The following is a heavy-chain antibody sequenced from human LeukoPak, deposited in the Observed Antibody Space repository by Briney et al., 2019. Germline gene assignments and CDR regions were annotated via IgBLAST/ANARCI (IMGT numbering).Heavy chain of an antibody. CDR1: GFTFSTYS. J-gene: IGHJ4*02. V-gene: IGHV3-48*01. Sequence: PGGSLRLSCVASGFTFSTYSMNWVRQAPGKGLEWVSYISGTSNTIYYADSVKGRFTISRDNAKNSLYLQVNSLRAEDTAIYYCARGSYYYYYDSSGYEGTGFDYWGQGTLVTVSS. CDR3: ARGSYYYYYDSSGYEGTGFDY. D-gene: IGHD3-22*01. CDR2: ISGTSNTI.